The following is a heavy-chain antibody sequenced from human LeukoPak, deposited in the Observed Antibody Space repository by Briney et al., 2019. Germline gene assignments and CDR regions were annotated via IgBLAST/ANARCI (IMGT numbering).Heavy chain of an antibody. CDR2: TYSGGRT. D-gene: IGHD3-10*01. CDR3: ARVYYGSGSLHYYYYYYMDV. V-gene: IGHV3-53*01. J-gene: IGHJ6*03. CDR1: GFTVSNNY. Sequence: GGSLRLSCAASGFTVSNNYMSWVRQAPGKGLEWVSVTYSGGRTYYADSVKGRFTISRDNSKNTLYLQMNSLRAEDTAVYYCARVYYGSGSLHYYYYYYMDVWGKGTTVTISS.